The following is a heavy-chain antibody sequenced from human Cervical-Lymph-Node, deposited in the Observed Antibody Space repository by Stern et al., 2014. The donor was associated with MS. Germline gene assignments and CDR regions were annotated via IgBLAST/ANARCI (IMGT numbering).Heavy chain of an antibody. Sequence: QVQLQESGPGLVKPSQTLSLTCNVSGASISTVGYYWSWIRQHPGKGLEWIAYISYIGSTYYKRFLKSRVSISAYTSKNQCSQILTSMTAADTALYYCARSDRLWGSFDYWGQGTLVAVSS. CDR3: ARSDRLWGSFDY. D-gene: IGHD3-16*01. CDR1: GASISTVGYY. V-gene: IGHV4-31*03. CDR2: ISYIGST. J-gene: IGHJ4*02.